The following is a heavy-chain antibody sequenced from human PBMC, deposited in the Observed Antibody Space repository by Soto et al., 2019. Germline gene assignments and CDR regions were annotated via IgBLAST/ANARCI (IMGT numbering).Heavy chain of an antibody. Sequence: SETLSLTCTVSGGSISSISYYWGWIRQPPGKGLEWIGSIYYSGSTYYNPSLKSRVTISVDTSKNQFSLKLSSVTAADTAVYYCARQKRELLLGEDYWGQGTLVTVSS. CDR2: IYYSGST. D-gene: IGHD2-15*01. V-gene: IGHV4-39*01. J-gene: IGHJ4*02. CDR1: GGSISSISYY. CDR3: ARQKRELLLGEDY.